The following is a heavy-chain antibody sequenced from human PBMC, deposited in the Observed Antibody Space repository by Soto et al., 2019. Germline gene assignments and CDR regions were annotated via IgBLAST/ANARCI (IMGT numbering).Heavy chain of an antibody. CDR3: AKDKTVPYYYDSSGYRSS. J-gene: IGHJ4*02. V-gene: IGHV3-23*01. D-gene: IGHD3-22*01. Sequence: SLRLSCAASGFTFSSYAMSWVRQAPGKGLEWVSAISGSGGSTYYADSVKGRFTISRDNSKNTLYLQMNSLRAEDTAVYYCAKDKTVPYYYDSSGYRSSWGKGTLVTFP. CDR1: GFTFSSYA. CDR2: ISGSGGST.